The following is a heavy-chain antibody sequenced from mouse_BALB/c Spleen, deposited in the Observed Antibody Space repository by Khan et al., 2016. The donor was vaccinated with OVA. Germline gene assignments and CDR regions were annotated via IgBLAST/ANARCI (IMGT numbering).Heavy chain of an antibody. Sequence: EVELVESGGGFMQPGGSLTLSCATSGFTFTDYYMYWVRQTPEKRLEWVAYISTRGTTPYYSDTVRGRFTISRDNANNTLYLQMSRLKSEDTAMYYCAREGDGGGLAYWGQGTLVTVSA. D-gene: IGHD1-1*02. V-gene: IGHV5-12*02. J-gene: IGHJ3*01. CDR2: ISTRGTTP. CDR3: AREGDGGGLAY. CDR1: GFTFTDYY.